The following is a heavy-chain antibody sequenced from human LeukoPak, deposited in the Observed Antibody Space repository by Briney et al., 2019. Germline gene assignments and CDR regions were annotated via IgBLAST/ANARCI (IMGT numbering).Heavy chain of an antibody. Sequence: PGRSLRLSCAASGFTFSSYSMNWVRQAPGKGLEWVSSISSSSSYIYYADSVKGRFTISRDNAKNSLYLQMNSLRAEDTAVYYCARDEDYPAKQGATTPVPGYMDVWGKGTTVTVSS. CDR2: ISSSSSYI. CDR3: ARDEDYPAKQGATTPVPGYMDV. J-gene: IGHJ6*03. D-gene: IGHD1-26*01. V-gene: IGHV3-21*01. CDR1: GFTFSSYS.